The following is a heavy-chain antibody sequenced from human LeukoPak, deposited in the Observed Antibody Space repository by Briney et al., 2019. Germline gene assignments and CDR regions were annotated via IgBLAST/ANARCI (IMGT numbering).Heavy chain of an antibody. V-gene: IGHV4-59*11. CDR1: GASISSHY. CDR3: ARTGDGYNYYNYYYMDV. D-gene: IGHD5-24*01. J-gene: IGHJ6*03. CDR2: IYYSVRT. Sequence: PSETLSLTCSVSGASISSHYWSWIRQPPGKGLEWIGYIYYSVRTSYNPSLKSRVTISVDMPNNQFSLKMSSVTAADTAVYYCARTGDGYNYYNYYYMDVWGKGTTVTVTS.